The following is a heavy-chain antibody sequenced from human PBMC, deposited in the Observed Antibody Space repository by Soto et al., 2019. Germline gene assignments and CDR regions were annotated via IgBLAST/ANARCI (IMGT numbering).Heavy chain of an antibody. CDR1: GFTFEDFA. V-gene: IGHV3-9*01. D-gene: IGHD6-6*01. J-gene: IGHJ5*02. CDR2: NRWNGEAV. Sequence: GGSLRLSCSASGFTFEDFAMHWVRRVPGKGLEWVAGNRWNGEAVGYAASVKGRCTSSRDNAKELLFLQMNSLRVDDTALYYCVKDGEAASPGWFDTWGQGTQVTAPQ. CDR3: VKDGEAASPGWFDT.